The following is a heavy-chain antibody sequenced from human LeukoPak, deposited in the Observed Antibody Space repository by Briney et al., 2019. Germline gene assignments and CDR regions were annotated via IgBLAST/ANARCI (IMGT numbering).Heavy chain of an antibody. CDR3: ATPLIGRFGVVQYGGDY. CDR2: IYHSGST. Sequence: PSETLSLTCTVSGYSISSGYYWGWIRQPPGKGLEWIGSIYHSGSTYYNPSLKSRVTISVDTSKNQFSLKLSSVTAADTAVYYCATPLIGRFGVVQYGGDYWGQGTLVTVSS. D-gene: IGHD3-3*01. J-gene: IGHJ4*02. CDR1: GYSISSGYY. V-gene: IGHV4-38-2*02.